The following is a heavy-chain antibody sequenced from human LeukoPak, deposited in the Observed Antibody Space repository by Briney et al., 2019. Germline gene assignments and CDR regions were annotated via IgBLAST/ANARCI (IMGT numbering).Heavy chain of an antibody. D-gene: IGHD3/OR15-3a*01. CDR2: INWNGGST. J-gene: IGHJ3*02. V-gene: IGHV3-20*04. CDR1: GFTFDDYV. Sequence: GGCLRLSCAASGFTFDDYVMSSVRHAPGKGLEWVSGINWNGGSTGYADSVKGRFTISRDNAKNSLYLQMNSLRAEDTALYYCASGLNDAFDIWGQGTMVTVSS. CDR3: ASGLNDAFDI.